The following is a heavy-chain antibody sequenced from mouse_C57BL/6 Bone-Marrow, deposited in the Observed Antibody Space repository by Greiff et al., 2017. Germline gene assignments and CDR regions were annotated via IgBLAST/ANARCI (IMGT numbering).Heavy chain of an antibody. Sequence: QVQLQQSGAELMKPGASVKLSCKATGYTFTGYWIEWVKQRPGHGLEWIGEILPGSGSTNYNEKFKGKATFTADTSSNTAYMQLSSLTTEDSAIYYCERGGINYYGSSYPYYFDYWGQGTTLTVSS. CDR1: GYTFTGYW. D-gene: IGHD1-1*01. V-gene: IGHV1-9*01. CDR3: ERGGINYYGSSYPYYFDY. J-gene: IGHJ2*01. CDR2: ILPGSGST.